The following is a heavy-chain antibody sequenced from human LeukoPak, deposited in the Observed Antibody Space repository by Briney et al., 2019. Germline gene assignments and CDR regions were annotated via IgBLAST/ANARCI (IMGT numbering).Heavy chain of an antibody. Sequence: GRSLRLSCAASGFTFSSYWMTWVRQAPGRGLEWVANIKQDGSEKYYVDSVKGRFTISRDNAKNSLYLQMNSLRAEDTAVYYCASHQEWQLPSGFDIWGQGTMVTVSS. D-gene: IGHD2-15*01. CDR1: GFTFSSYW. J-gene: IGHJ3*02. CDR2: IKQDGSEK. CDR3: ASHQEWQLPSGFDI. V-gene: IGHV3-7*05.